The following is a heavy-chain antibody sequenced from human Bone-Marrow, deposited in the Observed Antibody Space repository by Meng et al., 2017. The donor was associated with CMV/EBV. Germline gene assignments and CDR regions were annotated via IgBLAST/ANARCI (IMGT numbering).Heavy chain of an antibody. D-gene: IGHD3-22*01. Sequence: SETLSLTCTVSGGSIRSYYWSWIRQPPGKGLEWIGYIYYSGSTNYNPSLKSRVTISVDTSKNQFSLKLSSVTAADTAVYYCARGAYYDSSGYYYHGIAFDIWGQGTRVTVSS. CDR3: ARGAYYDSSGYYYHGIAFDI. CDR1: GGSIRSYY. CDR2: IYYSGST. V-gene: IGHV4-59*01. J-gene: IGHJ3*02.